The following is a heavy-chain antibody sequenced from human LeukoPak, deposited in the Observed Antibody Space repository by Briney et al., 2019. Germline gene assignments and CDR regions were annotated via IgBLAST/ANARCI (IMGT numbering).Heavy chain of an antibody. V-gene: IGHV3-48*03. J-gene: IGHJ4*02. CDR3: VKEGGYKHCDY. Sequence: GGSLRLSCAASGFTFSTYEMNWVRQAPGKGLEWVSYISSSAGTMYYADSVTGRFTVSRDNAKNSLYLQLNSLRAEDKAVYYCVKEGGYKHCDYWGQGTLVTVSS. D-gene: IGHD5-24*01. CDR2: ISSSAGTM. CDR1: GFTFSTYE.